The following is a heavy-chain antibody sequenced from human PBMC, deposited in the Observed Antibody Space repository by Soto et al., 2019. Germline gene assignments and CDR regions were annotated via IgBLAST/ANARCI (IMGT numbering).Heavy chain of an antibody. CDR3: ATLMAVAGPGWGRALDH. CDR1: GFSFSTYG. CDR2: LKNGGT. V-gene: IGHV3-23*01. J-gene: IGHJ4*02. Sequence: EVQLLESGGGLVQPGGSLRLSCAASGFSFSTYGMNWVRQAPGKGLEWVSSLKNGGTYYADSVKGRFTISRDNSKNTLSLQMNSLTVEDTATYFCATLMAVAGPGWGRALDHWGQGTLVAVSS. D-gene: IGHD6-19*01.